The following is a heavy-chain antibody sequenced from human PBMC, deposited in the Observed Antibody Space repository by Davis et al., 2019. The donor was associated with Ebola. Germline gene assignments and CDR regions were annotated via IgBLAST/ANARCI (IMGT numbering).Heavy chain of an antibody. CDR1: GFTFSSYA. CDR2: ISGSGGST. CDR3: AKTVPLVPAATDY. Sequence: GESLKISCAASGFTFSSYAMSWVRQAPGKGLEWVSAISGSGGSTYYADSVKGRFTISRDNSKNTLYLQMNSLRAEDTAVYYCAKTVPLVPAATDYWGQGTLVTVSS. D-gene: IGHD2-2*01. J-gene: IGHJ4*02. V-gene: IGHV3-23*01.